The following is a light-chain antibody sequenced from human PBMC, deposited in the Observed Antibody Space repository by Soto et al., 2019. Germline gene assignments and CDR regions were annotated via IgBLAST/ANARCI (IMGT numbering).Light chain of an antibody. J-gene: IGKJ4*01. Sequence: DIQMTQSPSSVSASVGDRVTITCRASHDISNYLAWYQQKPGKAPNLLIYTASSLQSGVPSKFSGSGSGTDITLTISSLQPEDVATYYCQQTNSAPLTFGGGTKVEIK. CDR3: QQTNSAPLT. CDR1: HDISNY. V-gene: IGKV1-12*01. CDR2: TAS.